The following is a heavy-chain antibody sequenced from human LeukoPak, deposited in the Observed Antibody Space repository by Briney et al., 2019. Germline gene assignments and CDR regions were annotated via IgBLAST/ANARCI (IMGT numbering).Heavy chain of an antibody. CDR2: LYSVGST. D-gene: IGHD3-10*01. CDR3: AQGAMVRGAYYLDY. V-gene: IGHV3-66*01. Sequence: PGGSLRLSCAASGFTFSTYDTSWVRQAPGKGLEWVSVLYSVGSTYYADSVKGRFTISRDNAKNTLYLQMNSLRAEDTAVYYCAQGAMVRGAYYLDYWGQGTLVTVSS. J-gene: IGHJ4*02. CDR1: GFTFSTYD.